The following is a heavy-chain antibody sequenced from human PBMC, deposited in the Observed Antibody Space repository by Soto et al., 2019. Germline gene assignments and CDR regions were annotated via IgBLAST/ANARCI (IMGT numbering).Heavy chain of an antibody. J-gene: IGHJ4*02. D-gene: IGHD5-18*01. CDR2: INHSGST. CDR3: AIVSNKRGYSYGPDY. Sequence: SETLSLTCAVYGGSFRGYYWTWIRQPPGKGLEWIGEINHSGSTNCNPSLKSRVTISVDTSKNQFSLKLSSVTAADTAVYYCAIVSNKRGYSYGPDYWGQGILVNVSS. V-gene: IGHV4-34*01. CDR1: GGSFRGYY.